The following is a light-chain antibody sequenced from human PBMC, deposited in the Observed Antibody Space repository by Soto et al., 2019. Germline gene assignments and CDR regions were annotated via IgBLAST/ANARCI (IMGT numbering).Light chain of an antibody. CDR2: DSS. CDR1: ANVGTN. J-gene: IGKJ4*01. Sequence: IVMTQSPATLSVSPGERVTLSCRASANVGTNVAWYQQKPGQAPRLLIYDSSTRATGIPDTFSGSGSMTDFTLTISSLLPEDSAVYDCQQYYNWGLSFGGGTKVEI. CDR3: QQYYNWGLS. V-gene: IGKV3D-15*01.